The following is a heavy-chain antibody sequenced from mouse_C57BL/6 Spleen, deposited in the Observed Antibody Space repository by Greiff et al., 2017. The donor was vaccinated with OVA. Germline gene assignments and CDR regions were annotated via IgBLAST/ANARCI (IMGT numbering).Heavy chain of an antibody. J-gene: IGHJ1*03. D-gene: IGHD4-1*01. CDR2: IYPGDGDT. V-gene: IGHV1-80*01. CDR1: GYAFTSYW. CDR3: ARGGATGRYFDV. Sequence: VHLEQPGAELVKPGASVKLSCKASGYAFTSYWMHWVKQRPGQGLEWIGQIYPGDGDTNYNEKFKGKATLTADKSSSTAYMQLSSLTSEDSAVYFCARGGATGRYFDVWGTGTTVTVSS.